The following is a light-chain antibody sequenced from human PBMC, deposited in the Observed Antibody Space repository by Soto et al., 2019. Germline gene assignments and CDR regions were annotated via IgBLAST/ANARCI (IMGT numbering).Light chain of an antibody. Sequence: EIVLTQSPATLSLSPGERATLSCRASQRVSSYLAWYQQKPGQAPRLLNYDASNRATGIPARFSRSGSGTVFTLTISSLEPVDFAVYYCQQRSNWGHTFGGGTKVEIK. CDR3: QQRSNWGHT. J-gene: IGKJ4*01. CDR1: QRVSSY. V-gene: IGKV3-11*01. CDR2: DAS.